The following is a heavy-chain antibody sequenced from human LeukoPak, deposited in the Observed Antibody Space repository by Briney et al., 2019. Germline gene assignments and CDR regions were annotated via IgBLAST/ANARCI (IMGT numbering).Heavy chain of an antibody. CDR3: ARDLLIFSYDSSDYYYGTDY. D-gene: IGHD3-22*01. J-gene: IGHJ4*02. V-gene: IGHV1-2*02. CDR1: GYTFTGYY. Sequence: GASVKVSCKASGYTFTGYYMHWVRQAPGQGLEWMGWLNPNSGGTNYAQRFQGRVTMTRDMSISTAYMELSRLRSDDTAVYYCARDLLIFSYDSSDYYYGTDYWGQGTLVTVSS. CDR2: LNPNSGGT.